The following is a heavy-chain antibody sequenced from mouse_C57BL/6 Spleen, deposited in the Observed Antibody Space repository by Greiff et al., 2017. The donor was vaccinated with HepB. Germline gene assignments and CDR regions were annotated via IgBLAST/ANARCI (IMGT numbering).Heavy chain of an antibody. CDR1: GYAFSSSW. Sequence: VQLQQSGPELVKPGASVKISCKASGYAFSSSWMNWVKQRPGKGLEWIGRIYPGDGDTNYNGKFKGKATLTADKSSSTAYMQLSSLTSEDSAVYFCARPVITTVVAPGYFDVWGTGTTVTVSS. CDR2: IYPGDGDT. CDR3: ARPVITTVVAPGYFDV. D-gene: IGHD1-1*01. J-gene: IGHJ1*03. V-gene: IGHV1-82*01.